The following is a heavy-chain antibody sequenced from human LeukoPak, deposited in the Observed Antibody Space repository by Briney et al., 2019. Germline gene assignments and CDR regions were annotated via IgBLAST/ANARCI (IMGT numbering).Heavy chain of an antibody. V-gene: IGHV4-34*01. Sequence: SETLSLTCAVYGGSFSGYYWSWIRQPPGKGLEWIGEINHSGSTNYNPSLKSRVTISVDTPKNQFSLKLSSVTAADTAVYYCARRKSQDYDILTGYYKGARYFDYWGQGTLVTVSS. CDR1: GGSFSGYY. J-gene: IGHJ4*02. CDR3: ARRKSQDYDILTGYYKGARYFDY. CDR2: INHSGST. D-gene: IGHD3-9*01.